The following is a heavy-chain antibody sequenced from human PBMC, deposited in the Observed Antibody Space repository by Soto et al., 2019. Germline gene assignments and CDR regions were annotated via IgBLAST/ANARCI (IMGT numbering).Heavy chain of an antibody. CDR2: IIPILGIA. V-gene: IGHV1-69*02. J-gene: IGHJ6*02. D-gene: IGHD2-2*01. Sequence: QVQLVQSGAEVKKPGSSVKVSCKASGGTFSSYTISWVRQAPGQGLEWMGRIIPILGIANYAQKFQGRVTFTADKSKSTAYMEVSSLRSEDTAVYYCATTLVGYCSSTSGFSMDVWGQGTTVTVSS. CDR1: GGTFSSYT. CDR3: ATTLVGYCSSTSGFSMDV.